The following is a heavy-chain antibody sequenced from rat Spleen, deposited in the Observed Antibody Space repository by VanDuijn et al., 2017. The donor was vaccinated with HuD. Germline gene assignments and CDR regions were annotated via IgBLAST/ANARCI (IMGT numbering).Heavy chain of an antibody. V-gene: IGHV5-31*01. CDR1: GFPFSDYW. CDR3: ARHHYDGYYHGPVLGIMDA. CDR2: ITNTGGST. Sequence: EVQLVESGGGLVQPGRSLKLSCVASGFPFSDYWMTWIRQVPGKGLEWVASITNTGGSTYYPDSVKGRFTISRDNAKSTQYLQMDSLRFEDTASYYCARHHYDGYYHGPVLGIMDAWGQGASVTVSS. D-gene: IGHD1-12*03. J-gene: IGHJ4*01.